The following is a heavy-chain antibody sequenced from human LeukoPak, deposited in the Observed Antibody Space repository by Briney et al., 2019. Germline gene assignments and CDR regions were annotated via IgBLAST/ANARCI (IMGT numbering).Heavy chain of an antibody. V-gene: IGHV3-64*01. J-gene: IGHJ4*02. Sequence: GGSLRLSCAASGFTFSTYFMAWVRQAPGKGLEYVSVISRNGISTYYANSVKGRFTISRDDSKNTLYLQMNSLKTEDTAVYYCATDGLVATILPYFDHWGQGTLVTVSS. CDR2: ISRNGIST. D-gene: IGHD5-12*01. CDR3: ATDGLVATILPYFDH. CDR1: GFTFSTYF.